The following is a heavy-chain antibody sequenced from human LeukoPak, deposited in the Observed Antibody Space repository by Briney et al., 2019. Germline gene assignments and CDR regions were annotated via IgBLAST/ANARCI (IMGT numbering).Heavy chain of an antibody. CDR3: ARHYGP. V-gene: IGHV4-39*01. J-gene: IGHJ4*02. CDR2: IYYSGST. CDR1: GFIFSNYW. D-gene: IGHD3-10*01. Sequence: PGGSLRLSCADSGFIFSNYWMNWVRQPPGKGLEWIGSIYYSGSTYYNPSLKSRVTISVDTSKNQSSLKLNSVTATDTAVYYCARHYGPWGQGTLVTVSS.